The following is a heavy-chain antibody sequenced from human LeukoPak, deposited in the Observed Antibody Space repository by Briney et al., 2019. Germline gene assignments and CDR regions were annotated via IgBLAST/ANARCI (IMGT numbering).Heavy chain of an antibody. CDR3: ARDHRTTIFGVITPYGMDV. CDR1: GYTFINYA. Sequence: GASVKVSCKASGYTFINYAIHWVRQAPGQRLEWMGWINAGNDNTKYSQNFQGRLTISRDTSASTTYMELSSLRSEDTAVYYCARDHRTTIFGVITPYGMDVWGQGTTVIVSS. J-gene: IGHJ6*02. CDR2: INAGNDNT. D-gene: IGHD3-3*01. V-gene: IGHV1-3*01.